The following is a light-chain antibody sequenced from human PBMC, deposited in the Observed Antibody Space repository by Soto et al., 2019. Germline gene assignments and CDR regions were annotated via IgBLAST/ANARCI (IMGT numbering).Light chain of an antibody. CDR3: QQSYSTPPT. CDR2: GAS. J-gene: IGKJ1*01. Sequence: AIRMTQSPSSFSASTGDRVTISCRASQDIGTSLAWYQQKPGKAPKLLISGASTLQIGVPSRFSCSGSGTDFTLTINSLQSEDFATYYCQQSYSTPPTFGQGTKVDI. V-gene: IGKV1-8*01. CDR1: QDIGTS.